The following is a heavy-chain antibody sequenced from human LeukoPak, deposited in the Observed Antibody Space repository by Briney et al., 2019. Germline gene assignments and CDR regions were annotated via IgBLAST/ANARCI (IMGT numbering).Heavy chain of an antibody. Sequence: GSLGLSCAASGFTFSSYWMSWVRQAPGEGLEWVANIKQDGAEKYYMDSVKGRFSISRDNAKNSLYLQMNALRAEDTAVYYCARDVRPDYWGQGTLVTVST. CDR1: GFTFSSYW. CDR3: ARDVRPDY. J-gene: IGHJ4*02. CDR2: IKQDGAEK. V-gene: IGHV3-7*04. D-gene: IGHD6-6*01.